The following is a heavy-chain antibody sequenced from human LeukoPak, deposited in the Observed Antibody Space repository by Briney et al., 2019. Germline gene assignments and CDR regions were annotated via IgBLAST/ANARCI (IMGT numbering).Heavy chain of an antibody. V-gene: IGHV4-39*02. CDR1: GGSISSSSYY. D-gene: IGHD6-19*01. CDR2: IYYSGST. Sequence: SETLSLTCTVSGGSISSSSYYWGWIRQPPGKGLEWIGSIYYSGSTYYNPSLKSRVTISVDTSKNQFSLKLSSVTAADTAVYYCARDTSKYSSGWYRVNWFDPWGQGTLVTVSS. CDR3: ARDTSKYSSGWYRVNWFDP. J-gene: IGHJ5*02.